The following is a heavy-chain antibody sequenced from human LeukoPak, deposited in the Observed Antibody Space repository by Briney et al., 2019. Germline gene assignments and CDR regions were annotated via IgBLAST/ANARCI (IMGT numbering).Heavy chain of an antibody. CDR3: ARVPPCSEYSGSYYYYYYYMDV. CDR1: GYTFTGYY. J-gene: IGHJ6*03. Sequence: GASVKVSCKASGYTFTGYYMHWVRQAPGQGLEWMGWINPHSGGTNYAQKFQGRVTMTRDTSISTAYMELSRLRSDDTAVYYCARVPPCSEYSGSYYYYYYYMDVWGKGTTVTVSS. V-gene: IGHV1-2*02. CDR2: INPHSGGT. D-gene: IGHD1-26*01.